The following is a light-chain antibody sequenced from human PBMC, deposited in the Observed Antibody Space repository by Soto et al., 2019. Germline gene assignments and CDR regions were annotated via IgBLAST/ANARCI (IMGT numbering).Light chain of an antibody. CDR1: SGSVSTSYY. CDR3: MLYMGGGIGV. V-gene: IGLV8-61*01. CDR2: NTN. J-gene: IGLJ3*02. Sequence: QTVVTQEPSVSVSPGGTVTLTCGLSSGSVSTSYYPSWYQQTPGQAPRTLIYNTNTRSSGVPDRFSGSILGNKAALTIAGAQADDDSDYYCMLYMGGGIGVFGGGTKLTVL.